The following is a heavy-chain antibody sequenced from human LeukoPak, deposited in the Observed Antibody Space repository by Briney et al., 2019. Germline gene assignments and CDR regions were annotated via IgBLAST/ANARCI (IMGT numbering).Heavy chain of an antibody. D-gene: IGHD5-18*01. V-gene: IGHV3-21*01. CDR1: GFTFSSYS. CDR2: ISSSSSYI. CDR3: ASRGGDTAMVIDFDY. J-gene: IGHJ4*02. Sequence: GGSLRLSCAASGFTFSSYSMNWVRQAPGKGLEWVSSISSSSSYIYYADSAKGRFTISRDNAKNSLYLQMNSLRAEDTAVYYCASRGGDTAMVIDFDYWGQGTLVTVSS.